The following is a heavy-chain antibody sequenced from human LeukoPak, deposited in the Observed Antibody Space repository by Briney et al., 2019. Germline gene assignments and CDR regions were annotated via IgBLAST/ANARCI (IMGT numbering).Heavy chain of an antibody. CDR2: IKQDGCEK. J-gene: IGHJ4*02. CDR1: VFTLSVSW. V-gene: IGHV3-7*01. Sequence: GGSLRHSRVPPVFTLSVSWISRVREAPGGGGGWGANIKQDGCEKYYVDSVKGRFTISRDNAKNSLYLQMNSLRAGDTAVYYCARGRRSTSCCRFDYWGQGTLVTVSS. D-gene: IGHD2-2*01. CDR3: ARGRRSTSCCRFDY.